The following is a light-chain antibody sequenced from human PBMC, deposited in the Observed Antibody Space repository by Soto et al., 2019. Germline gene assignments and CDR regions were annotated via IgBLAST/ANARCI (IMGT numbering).Light chain of an antibody. V-gene: IGKV1-39*01. Sequence: DIQMTQSPSSLSASVGDRVTITCRASQTISTYLNWYQQKPGKAPRLLIYDASSLLSGVPSRFRGSGSGTDFTLTIVSLKPEDFSTYYCQQSDSNPYTFGQGTKVEI. CDR3: QQSDSNPYT. J-gene: IGKJ2*01. CDR2: DAS. CDR1: QTISTY.